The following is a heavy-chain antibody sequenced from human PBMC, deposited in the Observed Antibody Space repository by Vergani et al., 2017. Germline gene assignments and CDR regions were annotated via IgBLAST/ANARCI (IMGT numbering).Heavy chain of an antibody. V-gene: IGHV3-48*01. CDR1: GFTFSSYS. Sequence: EVQLLESGGGLVQPGGSLRLSCAASGFTFSSYSMNWVRQAPGKGLEWVSYISSSSSTIYYADSVKGRFTISRDNAKNSLYRQMNSLRAEDTAVYYCARGLGYSSGWYNWFDPWGQGTLVTVSS. D-gene: IGHD6-19*01. CDR3: ARGLGYSSGWYNWFDP. J-gene: IGHJ5*02. CDR2: ISSSSSTI.